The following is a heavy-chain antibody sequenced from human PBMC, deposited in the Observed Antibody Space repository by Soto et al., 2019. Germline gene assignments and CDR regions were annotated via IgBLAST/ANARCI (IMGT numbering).Heavy chain of an antibody. Sequence: QVQLVQSGAEVKKPGASVKVSCKTSGYTFTSYHISWVRQAPGQGLEWMGWISAYHTNTNYAQKFQGTVTMTTDTLTSTAYMELRSLRSDDTAVYYCARDTPPTDYWGQGTLVTVSS. CDR2: ISAYHTNT. CDR3: ARDTPPTDY. V-gene: IGHV1-18*01. CDR1: GYTFTSYH. J-gene: IGHJ4*02.